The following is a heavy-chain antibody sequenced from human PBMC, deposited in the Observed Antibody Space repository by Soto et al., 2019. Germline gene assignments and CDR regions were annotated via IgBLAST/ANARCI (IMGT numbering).Heavy chain of an antibody. V-gene: IGHV1-8*01. CDR3: ARDESFSGYDITCFDY. CDR2: MNPNSGNT. CDR1: GYTFTSYD. J-gene: IGHJ4*02. D-gene: IGHD5-12*01. Sequence: ASVKVSCKASGYTFTSYDINWVRQATGQGLEWMGWMNPNSGNTGYAQKFQGRVTITANKSTSTAYMELSSLRSEDTAVYYCARDESFSGYDITCFDYWGQGTLVTVSS.